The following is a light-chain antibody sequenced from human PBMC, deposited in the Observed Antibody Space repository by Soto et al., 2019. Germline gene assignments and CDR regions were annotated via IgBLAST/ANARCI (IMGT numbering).Light chain of an antibody. J-gene: IGLJ2*01. CDR3: QSYDSSLSGSGV. V-gene: IGLV1-40*01. CDR2: GNS. CDR1: SSNIGAGYD. Sequence: VLTQPPSVSGAPGQRVTISCTGSSSNIGAGYDVHWYQQLPGTAPKLLIYGNSNRPSGVPDRFSGSKSGTSASLAITGLQAEDEADYYCQSYDSSLSGSGVFGGGTKLTVL.